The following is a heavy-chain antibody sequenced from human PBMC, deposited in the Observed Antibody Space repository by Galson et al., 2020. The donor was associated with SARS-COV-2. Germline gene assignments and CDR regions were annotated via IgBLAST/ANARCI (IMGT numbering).Heavy chain of an antibody. CDR2: ITAHADST. Sequence: GGSLRLSCAASGFTFSSCAKSWVRQAPGKGLEWVSLITAHADSTYYADSVKGRFTISRDNSKNTLYLQMSSLRAEDTALYYCAKEVGSAYGFDYFDYWGQGNLVTVSS. J-gene: IGHJ4*02. V-gene: IGHV3-23*01. CDR3: AKEVGSAYGFDYFDY. D-gene: IGHD3-22*01. CDR1: GFTFSSCA.